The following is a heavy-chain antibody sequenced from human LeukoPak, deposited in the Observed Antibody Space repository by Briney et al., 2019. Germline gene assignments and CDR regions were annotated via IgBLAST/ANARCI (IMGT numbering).Heavy chain of an antibody. CDR3: ARDQVDYDTPDHFDY. J-gene: IGHJ4*02. Sequence: PSETLSLTCKVSGDSLSSSTCNWSWIRQPPGKGLEWIGYISQSGNSYFTPSLKSRATISVDRSKNQFSQTLTSVTAADTAVYYCARDQVDYDTPDHFDYWGKGTLVTVSS. V-gene: IGHV4-30-2*01. CDR2: ISQSGNS. CDR1: GDSLSSSTCN. D-gene: IGHD3-22*01.